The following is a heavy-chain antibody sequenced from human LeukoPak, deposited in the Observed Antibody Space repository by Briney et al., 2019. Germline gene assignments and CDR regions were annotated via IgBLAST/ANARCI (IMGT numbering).Heavy chain of an antibody. Sequence: GGSLRLSCAASGFTFSSYSMNWVRQAPGKGLEWVSYISSSSSTIYYADSVKGRFTISRDNAKNSLYLQMNSLRAEDTAVYYCARVAPLRFLELLSKYYYYGMDVWGQGTTVTVSS. CDR1: GFTFSSYS. V-gene: IGHV3-48*01. D-gene: IGHD3-3*01. J-gene: IGHJ6*02. CDR3: ARVAPLRFLELLSKYYYYGMDV. CDR2: ISSSSSTI.